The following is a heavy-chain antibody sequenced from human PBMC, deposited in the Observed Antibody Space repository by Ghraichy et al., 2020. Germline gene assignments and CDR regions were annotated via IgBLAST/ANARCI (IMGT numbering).Heavy chain of an antibody. Sequence: GSLRLSCAVYGGSFSGYYWSWIRQPPGKGLEWIGEINHSGSTNYNPSLKSRVTISVDTSKNQFSLKLSSVTAADTAVYYCAGLWFGVPYGMDVWGQGTTVTVSS. CDR3: AGLWFGVPYGMDV. CDR2: INHSGST. CDR1: GGSFSGYY. J-gene: IGHJ6*02. V-gene: IGHV4-34*01. D-gene: IGHD3-10*01.